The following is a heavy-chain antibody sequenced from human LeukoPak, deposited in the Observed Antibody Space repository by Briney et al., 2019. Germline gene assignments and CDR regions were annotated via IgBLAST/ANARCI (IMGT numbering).Heavy chain of an antibody. V-gene: IGHV3-7*01. CDR1: GFTFSSYW. CDR2: IKQDGSEK. CDR3: ARDVFEYWGPYYYYGMDV. Sequence: GGSLRLSCAASGFTFSSYWMSWVRQAPGKGLEWVAHIKQDGSEKYYVDSVKGRFTISRDNAKNSLYLQMNSLRAEDTAVYYCARDVFEYWGPYYYYGMDVWGQGTTVTVSS. J-gene: IGHJ6*02. D-gene: IGHD7-27*01.